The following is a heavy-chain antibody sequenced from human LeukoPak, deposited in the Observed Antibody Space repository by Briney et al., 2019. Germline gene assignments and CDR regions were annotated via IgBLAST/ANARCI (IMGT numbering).Heavy chain of an antibody. Sequence: SVKVSCKASGGTFSSYAISWVRQAPGQGLEWMGGIIPIFGTANYAQKFQGRVTITTDESTSTAYMELSSLRSEDTAVYYCASKGDSYGYGGYFDYWGQGTLVTVSS. D-gene: IGHD5-18*01. CDR1: GGTFSSYA. CDR3: ASKGDSYGYGGYFDY. J-gene: IGHJ4*02. V-gene: IGHV1-69*05. CDR2: IIPIFGTA.